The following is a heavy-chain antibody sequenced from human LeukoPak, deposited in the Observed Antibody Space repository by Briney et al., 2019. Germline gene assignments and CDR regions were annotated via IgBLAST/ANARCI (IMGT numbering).Heavy chain of an antibody. J-gene: IGHJ4*02. V-gene: IGHV4-4*07. CDR3: AREGRSPDVWSGYYFDY. D-gene: IGHD3-3*01. Sequence: SETLSLTCTVSGGSISSYYWSWIRQPAGKGLEWIGRIYTSGSTNYNPSLKSRVTMSVDTSKNQFSLKLSSVTAADTAVYYCAREGRSPDVWSGYYFDYWGQGTLVTVSS. CDR1: GGSISSYY. CDR2: IYTSGST.